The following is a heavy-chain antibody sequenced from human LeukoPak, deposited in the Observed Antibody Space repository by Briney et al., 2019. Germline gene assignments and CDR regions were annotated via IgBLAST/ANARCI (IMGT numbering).Heavy chain of an antibody. CDR2: INWNGGST. J-gene: IGHJ4*02. Sequence: GSLRLSCAASGFTFDDYGMSWVRQAPGKGLEWVSGINWNGGSTGYADSVKGRSTISRDNAKNSLYLQMNSLRAEDTALYYCARSPGATTPIYFDYWGQGTLVTVSS. V-gene: IGHV3-20*04. CDR1: GFTFDDYG. D-gene: IGHD1-26*01. CDR3: ARSPGATTPIYFDY.